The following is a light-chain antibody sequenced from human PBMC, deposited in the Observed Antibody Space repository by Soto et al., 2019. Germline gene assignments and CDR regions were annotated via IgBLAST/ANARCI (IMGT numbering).Light chain of an antibody. Sequence: QSALAQPASVSGSPGQSITISCTVSGRDIGAYDYVSWYQQHPGKAPKLLIYGVNNRPSGVSYRFSASKSAFTASLTISGLQAEDEDHYYCSSYTTSYFYVFGSGTKVTVL. CDR2: GVN. V-gene: IGLV2-14*01. CDR1: GRDIGAYDY. J-gene: IGLJ1*01. CDR3: SSYTTSYFYV.